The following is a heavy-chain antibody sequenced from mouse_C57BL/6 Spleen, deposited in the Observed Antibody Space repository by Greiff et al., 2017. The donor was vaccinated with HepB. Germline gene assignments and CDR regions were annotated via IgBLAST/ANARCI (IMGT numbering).Heavy chain of an antibody. J-gene: IGHJ2*01. CDR1: GFTFSDYG. CDR2: ISSGSSTI. Sequence: VQLKDSGGGLVKPGGSLKLSCAASGFTFSDYGMHWVRQAPEKGLEWVAYISSGSSTIYYADTVKGRFTISRDNAKNTLFLQMTSLRSEDTAMYYCARPGQGYFDYWGQGTTLTVSS. D-gene: IGHD3-1*01. CDR3: ARPGQGYFDY. V-gene: IGHV5-17*01.